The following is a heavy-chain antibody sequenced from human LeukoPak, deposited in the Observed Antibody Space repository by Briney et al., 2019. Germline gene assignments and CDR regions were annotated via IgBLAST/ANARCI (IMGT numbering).Heavy chain of an antibody. J-gene: IGHJ4*02. CDR3: TKDRSVGYSAGYIDN. Sequence: PGGSLRLSCASSGFTFSSYEMNWVRQAPGKGLEWVSGISWHSLNIAYADSVKGRFTISRDNAKNSLYLQLNSLRAEDTALYYCTKDRSVGYSAGYIDNWGQGTLVTVSS. V-gene: IGHV3-9*01. D-gene: IGHD5-12*01. CDR2: ISWHSLNI. CDR1: GFTFSSYE.